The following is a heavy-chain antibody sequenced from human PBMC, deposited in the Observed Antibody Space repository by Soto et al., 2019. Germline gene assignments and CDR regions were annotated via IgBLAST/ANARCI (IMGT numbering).Heavy chain of an antibody. CDR1: GFALSSNW. Sequence: EVQLVESGGGLVQLGGSLRLPCAASGFALSSNWRSWVRQAPGKGLEWVANIKEDGSEEHYVDSVKGRFTISRDNAKNSLYLQMNSLRVEDTAVYYCARGGSMWYPSWGQGTLVTVSS. D-gene: IGHD6-13*01. CDR3: ARGGSMWYPS. V-gene: IGHV3-7*04. J-gene: IGHJ4*02. CDR2: IKEDGSEE.